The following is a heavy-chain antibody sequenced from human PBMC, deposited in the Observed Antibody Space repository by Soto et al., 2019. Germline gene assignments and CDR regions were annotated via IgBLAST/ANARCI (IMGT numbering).Heavy chain of an antibody. D-gene: IGHD3-22*01. J-gene: IGHJ4*02. CDR1: GGSISSSSYY. V-gene: IGHV4-39*01. Sequence: PSETLSLTCTVSGGSISSSSYYWGWIRQPPGKGLEWIGSIYYSGSTYYNPSLKSRVTISVDTSKNQFSLKLSSVTAADTAVYYCARTYYYDSSGYFSFDYWGQGTLVTV. CDR2: IYYSGST. CDR3: ARTYYYDSSGYFSFDY.